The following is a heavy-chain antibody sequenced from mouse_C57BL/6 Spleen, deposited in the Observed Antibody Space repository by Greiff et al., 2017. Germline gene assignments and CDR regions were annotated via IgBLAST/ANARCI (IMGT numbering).Heavy chain of an antibody. V-gene: IGHV1-82*01. Sequence: VQLQQSGPELVKPGASVKISCKASGYAFSSSWMNWVKQRPGKGLEWIGRIYPGDGDTNYTGKSKGKATLTADKSSSTAYMQLSSLTSENAAVYFCARDSSGYDYAMDYWGQGTSVTVSS. CDR3: ARDSSGYDYAMDY. CDR1: GYAFSSSW. D-gene: IGHD3-2*02. J-gene: IGHJ4*01. CDR2: IYPGDGDT.